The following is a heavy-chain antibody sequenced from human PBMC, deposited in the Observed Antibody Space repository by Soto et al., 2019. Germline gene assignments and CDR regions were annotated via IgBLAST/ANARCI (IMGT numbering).Heavy chain of an antibody. CDR2: ISPSGDST. Sequence: LRLSCAASGFTFSTYAMGWVRQAPGKGLEGVSLISPSGDSTYVPDSLKGRFTISRDSSKNTVLLHMNSLRADDTAVYYCAKGRGQRHPYSRVLAHWGQGILVTVSS. V-gene: IGHV3-23*01. CDR3: AKGRGQRHPYSRVLAH. CDR1: GFTFSTYA. D-gene: IGHD2-21*01. J-gene: IGHJ4*02.